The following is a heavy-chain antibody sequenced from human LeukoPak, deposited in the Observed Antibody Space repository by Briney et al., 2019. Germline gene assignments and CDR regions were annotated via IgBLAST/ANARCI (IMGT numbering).Heavy chain of an antibody. D-gene: IGHD6-13*01. CDR1: GGSISSSSYY. Sequence: SETLSLTCTVSGGSISSSSYYWGWIRQPPGKGLEWIGTIYYSGSTYYNPSLKSRVTISVDTSKNQFSLKLSSVTAADTAVYYCARAISGSFRTSYYFDYWGQGTLVTVSS. CDR3: ARAISGSFRTSYYFDY. V-gene: IGHV4-39*01. CDR2: IYYSGST. J-gene: IGHJ4*02.